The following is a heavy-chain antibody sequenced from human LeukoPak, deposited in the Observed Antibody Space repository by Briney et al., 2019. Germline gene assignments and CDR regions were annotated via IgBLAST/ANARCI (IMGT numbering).Heavy chain of an antibody. CDR2: IRYDGSNK. J-gene: IGHJ6*03. Sequence: GGSLRLSCAASGFTFSSYGMHWVRQAPGKGLEWVAFIRYDGSNKYYADSVKGRFTISRDNSKNTLYLQMNSLRAEDTAVYYCVSQASGCSSTSCYIPGHYYHYMDVWGKGTTVTVSS. CDR1: GFTFSSYG. CDR3: VSQASGCSSTSCYIPGHYYHYMDV. V-gene: IGHV3-30*02. D-gene: IGHD2-2*02.